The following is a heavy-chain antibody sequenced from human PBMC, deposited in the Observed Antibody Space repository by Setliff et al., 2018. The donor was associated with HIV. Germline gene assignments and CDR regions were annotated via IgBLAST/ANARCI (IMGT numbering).Heavy chain of an antibody. D-gene: IGHD3-10*01. J-gene: IGHJ5*02. CDR1: GGSISSYH. CDR2: IYYTGNT. CDR3: ATYADRESNRFDP. V-gene: IGHV4-59*08. Sequence: SETLSLTCTVSGGSISSYHWNWIRQPPGKGLEWIGYIYYTGNTNYNPSLKSRVTISVDTSQNQFSLKLSSVTAADTAVYYCATYADRESNRFDPWGQGILVTVSS.